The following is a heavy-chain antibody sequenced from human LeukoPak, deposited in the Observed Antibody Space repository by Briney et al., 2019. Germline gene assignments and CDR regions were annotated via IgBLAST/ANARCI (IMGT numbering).Heavy chain of an antibody. CDR1: GFTFTDYT. D-gene: IGHD4-23*01. Sequence: GGSLRLSCAASGFTFTDYTINWVRQAPGKGLEWVSSISTSSNIYYADSVKGRFTVSRDNAKNSVYLQTNSLRAEDTAGDYCARDRSYVGFDYWGQGTLVTVSS. CDR3: ARDRSYVGFDY. J-gene: IGHJ4*02. V-gene: IGHV3-69-1*01. CDR2: ISTSSNI.